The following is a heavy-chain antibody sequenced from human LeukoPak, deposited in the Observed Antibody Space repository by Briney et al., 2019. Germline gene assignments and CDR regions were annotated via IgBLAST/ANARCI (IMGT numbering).Heavy chain of an antibody. CDR3: ARGSTVTTSWFDP. CDR1: GGSISSSSYY. CDR2: IYYSGST. Sequence: SETLSLTCTVSGGSISSSSYYWGWIRQPPGKGLEWLGSIYYSGSTYYNPSLKSRVTISVDTSKNQFSLKLSSVTAADTAVYYCARGSTVTTSWFDPWGQGTLVTVSS. V-gene: IGHV4-39*01. J-gene: IGHJ5*02. D-gene: IGHD4-11*01.